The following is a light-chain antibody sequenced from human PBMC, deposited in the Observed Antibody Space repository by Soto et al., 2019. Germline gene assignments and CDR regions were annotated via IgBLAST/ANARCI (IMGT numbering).Light chain of an antibody. CDR1: QGISTW. CDR3: QQYYDFRT. J-gene: IGKJ1*01. V-gene: IGKV1-5*01. CDR2: DAS. Sequence: DIQMIQSRSSLSASVGDRVTITCRASQGISTWLAWYQQKPGKAPKLLIYDASSLEVGVPSRFSGSGSRTEFTLTISSLQPDDYGTYYCQQYYDFRTFGQGTKVDI.